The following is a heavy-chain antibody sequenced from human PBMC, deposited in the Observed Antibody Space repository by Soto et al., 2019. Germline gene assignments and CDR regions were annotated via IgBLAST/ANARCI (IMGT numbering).Heavy chain of an antibody. Sequence: SETLSLTCTVSGGSISSYYWSWIRQPPGKGLEWIGYIYYSGSTNYNPSLKSRVTISVDTSKNQFSLKLSSVTAADTAVYYCVRHGVGYYYYYYMDVWGKGTTVTVSS. J-gene: IGHJ6*03. CDR1: GGSISSYY. CDR2: IYYSGST. D-gene: IGHD1-26*01. CDR3: VRHGVGYYYYYYMDV. V-gene: IGHV4-59*08.